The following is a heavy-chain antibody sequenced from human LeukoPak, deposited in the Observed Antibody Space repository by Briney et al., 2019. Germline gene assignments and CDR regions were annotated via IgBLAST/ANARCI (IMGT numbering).Heavy chain of an antibody. Sequence: PSETLSLTAMASGASIRSYYGAWFRRPPGKGLEWIGFIIYGGSTNYNPSLKSRVTISVDTSKNQFSLKLSSVTAADTAVYYCASDGGNYYDSSGYYYLGYWGQGTLVTVSS. D-gene: IGHD3-22*01. J-gene: IGHJ4*02. CDR2: IIYGGST. CDR3: ASDGGNYYDSSGYYYLGY. CDR1: GASIRSYY. V-gene: IGHV4-59*01.